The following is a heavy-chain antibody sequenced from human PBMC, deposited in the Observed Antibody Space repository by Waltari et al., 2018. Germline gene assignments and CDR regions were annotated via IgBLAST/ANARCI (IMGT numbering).Heavy chain of an antibody. J-gene: IGHJ3*02. CDR2: ILSGDTT. V-gene: IGHV3-66*01. Sequence: EVQLMASGGGLVQPGWSLRLSCVALGLAGRPRLMRWVRQAPGKGLEWVSAILSGDTTYYTDSVKGRFSTSRDNSKNTLFLQMNSLRAEDTAVYYCARVARGTLYDAFDIWGQGTMVTVSS. D-gene: IGHD1-26*01. CDR1: GLAGRPRL. CDR3: ARVARGTLYDAFDI.